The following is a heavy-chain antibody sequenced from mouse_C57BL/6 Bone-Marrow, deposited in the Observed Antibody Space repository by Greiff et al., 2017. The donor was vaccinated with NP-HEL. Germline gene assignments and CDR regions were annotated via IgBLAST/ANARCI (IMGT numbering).Heavy chain of an antibody. CDR2: ISSGGSYT. J-gene: IGHJ1*03. Sequence: EVKVVESGGDLVKPGGSLKLSCAASGFTFSSYGMSWVRQTPDKRLAWVATISSGGSYTYYPDSVKGRFTISRDNAKNTLYLQLSSLKSADTAVSYCARRGPWYFDVWGTGTTITVTS. CDR1: GFTFSSYG. V-gene: IGHV5-6*02. CDR3: ARRGPWYFDV. D-gene: IGHD3-3*01.